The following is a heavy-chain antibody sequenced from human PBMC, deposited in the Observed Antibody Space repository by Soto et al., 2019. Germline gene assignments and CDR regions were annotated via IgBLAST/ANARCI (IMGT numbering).Heavy chain of an antibody. CDR2: MYHTGST. Sequence: QLHLHESGPGLVKPSETLSLSCSVSGDSITRSGFYWAWIRRPPGKELEWIGSMYHTGSTYYKPSPESRITRSVDTSKGQFSLRLTSMTAADAGVYFCARVRGGDTHVFDFWCQGARVTVSS. J-gene: IGHJ4*02. CDR1: GDSITRSGFY. CDR3: ARVRGGDTHVFDF. V-gene: IGHV4-39*01. D-gene: IGHD3-10*01.